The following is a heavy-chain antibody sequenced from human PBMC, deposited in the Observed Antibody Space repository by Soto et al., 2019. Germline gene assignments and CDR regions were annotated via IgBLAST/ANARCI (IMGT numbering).Heavy chain of an antibody. J-gene: IGHJ6*02. V-gene: IGHV4-34*01. D-gene: IGHD2-8*01. CDR3: ARGGDIVLMVYAMDYYGMDV. CDR2: INHSGST. CDR1: GGSFSGYY. Sequence: PSETLSLTCAVYGGSFSGYYWSWIRQPPGKGLEWIGEINHSGSTNYNPSLKSRVTISVDTSKNQFSLKLSSVTAADTAVYYCARGGDIVLMVYAMDYYGMDVWGQGNFGHRLL.